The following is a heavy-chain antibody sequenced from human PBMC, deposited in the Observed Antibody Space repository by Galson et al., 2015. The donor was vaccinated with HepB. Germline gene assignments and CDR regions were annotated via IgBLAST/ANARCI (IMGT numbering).Heavy chain of an antibody. V-gene: IGHV3-21*01. CDR3: AREKIWSTIYPSSLDY. J-gene: IGHJ4*02. CDR2: ISSSSSYI. Sequence: SLRLSCAASGFTFSSYSMNWVRQAPGKGLEWVSSISSSSSYIYYADSVKGRFTISRDNAKNSLYLQMNSLRAEDTAVYHCAREKIWSTIYPSSLDYWGQGTLVTVSS. CDR1: GFTFSSYS. D-gene: IGHD3-9*01.